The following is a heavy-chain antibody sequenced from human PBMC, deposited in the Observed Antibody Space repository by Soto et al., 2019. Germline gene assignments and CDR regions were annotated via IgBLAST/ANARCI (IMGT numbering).Heavy chain of an antibody. D-gene: IGHD3-10*01. J-gene: IGHJ6*03. CDR1: GGSFSGYY. V-gene: IGHV4-34*01. Sequence: SETLSLTCAVYGGSFSGYYWSWIRQPPGKGLEWIGEINHSRSTNYNPSLKSRVTISADTSKNQFSLKLSSVTAADTAVYYCAREVVTMVRGVIITDYYYYYMDVWGKGTTVTVSS. CDR3: AREVVTMVRGVIITDYYYYYMDV. CDR2: INHSRST.